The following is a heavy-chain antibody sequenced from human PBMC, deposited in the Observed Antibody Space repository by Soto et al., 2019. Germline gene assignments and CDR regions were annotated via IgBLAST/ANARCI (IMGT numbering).Heavy chain of an antibody. CDR3: ARRIVATEAFDY. V-gene: IGHV4-59*08. CDR2: IYNSETT. CDR1: GGSISNHD. D-gene: IGHD5-12*01. Sequence: SETMSLTCTVAGGSISNHDWSWIRQPPGERLEWVGYIYNSETTNYNPSLESRVTVSVDTSKNQFSLKLRSVTAADTAVYYCARRIVATEAFDYWGQGSLVTVS. J-gene: IGHJ4*02.